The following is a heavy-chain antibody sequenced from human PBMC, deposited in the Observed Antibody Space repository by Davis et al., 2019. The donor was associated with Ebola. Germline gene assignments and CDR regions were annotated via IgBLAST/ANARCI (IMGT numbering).Heavy chain of an antibody. CDR2: IYYSGST. CDR3: ARDSGGNIAAAAYFDY. CDR1: GGSFSGYY. V-gene: IGHV4-59*12. J-gene: IGHJ4*02. Sequence: SETLSLTCAVYGGSFSGYYWSWIRQPPGKGLEWIGYIYYSGSTNYNPSLKSRVTISVDTSKNQLSLKLSSVTAADTAVYYCARDSGGNIAAAAYFDYWGQGTLVTVSS. D-gene: IGHD6-13*01.